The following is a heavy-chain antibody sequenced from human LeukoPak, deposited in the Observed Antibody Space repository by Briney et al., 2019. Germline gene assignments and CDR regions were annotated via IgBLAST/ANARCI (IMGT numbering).Heavy chain of an antibody. Sequence: ASVKVSCKASGYTFTSYYMHWVRQAPGQGLEWMGIINPSGGSTSYAQKFQGRVTMTRDMSTSIVYMELSSLRSEDTAVYYCARDQRFGVVGTDYWGQGTLVTVSS. CDR2: INPSGGST. J-gene: IGHJ4*02. CDR3: ARDQRFGVVGTDY. D-gene: IGHD3-3*01. V-gene: IGHV1-46*01. CDR1: GYTFTSYY.